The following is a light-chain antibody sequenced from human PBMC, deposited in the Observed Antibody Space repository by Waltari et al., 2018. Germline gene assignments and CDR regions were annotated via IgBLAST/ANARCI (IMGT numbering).Light chain of an antibody. CDR2: TAS. CDR1: QSLSDY. Sequence: IQMPQSTPALSASVGDRVAITCRASQSLSDYLHWYQQKPEKAPRVLIYTASSMQRGVPTRFSGSGSGTEFTLTISTLQPEDAATYYCQQSDSSPWTFGQGTKVEIK. J-gene: IGKJ1*01. CDR3: QQSDSSPWT. V-gene: IGKV1-39*01.